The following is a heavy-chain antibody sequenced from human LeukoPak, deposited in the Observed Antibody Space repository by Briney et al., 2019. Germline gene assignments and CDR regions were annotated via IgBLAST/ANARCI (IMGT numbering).Heavy chain of an antibody. Sequence: PSETLSLTCTVSGGSISGSSYYWSWIRQPPGKGLEWIGYIYYGGSTNYNPSLYSRVTISVDTSKNQFSLKLSSVTAADTAIYYCARAGAIAARPDFDYWGQGTLVTVSS. CDR3: ARAGAIAARPDFDY. CDR1: GGSISGSSYY. D-gene: IGHD6-6*01. J-gene: IGHJ4*02. CDR2: IYYGGST. V-gene: IGHV4-61*01.